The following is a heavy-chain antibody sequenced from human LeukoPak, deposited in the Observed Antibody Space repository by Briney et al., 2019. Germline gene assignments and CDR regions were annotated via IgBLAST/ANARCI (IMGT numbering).Heavy chain of an antibody. D-gene: IGHD3-3*01. J-gene: IGHJ4*02. CDR1: EFTFSSYS. CDR2: ITNSGNSK. V-gene: IGHV3-48*01. Sequence: GGSLRLSCAASEFTFSSYSMNWVRQAPGKGLEWVSYITNSGNSKSYADSVKGRFTISRDNTKNSLYLQMNGLRAEDTAVYYCASLYYDFWSGYIEDWGQGTLVTVSS. CDR3: ASLYYDFWSGYIED.